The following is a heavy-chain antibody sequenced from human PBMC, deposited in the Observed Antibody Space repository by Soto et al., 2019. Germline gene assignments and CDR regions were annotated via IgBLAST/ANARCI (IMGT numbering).Heavy chain of an antibody. CDR1: GGTFSSYA. V-gene: IGHV1-69*01. J-gene: IGHJ5*02. D-gene: IGHD2-15*01. Sequence: QVQLVQSGAEVKKPGSSVKVSCKASGGTFSSYAISWVRQAPGQGLEWMGGIIPIFGTANYAQKFQGRVTITADESTSTDYMELSSLRSEDTAVYYCAREEYCSGGICLNWFDPWCQGTLVTVSS. CDR2: IIPIFGTA. CDR3: AREEYCSGGICLNWFDP.